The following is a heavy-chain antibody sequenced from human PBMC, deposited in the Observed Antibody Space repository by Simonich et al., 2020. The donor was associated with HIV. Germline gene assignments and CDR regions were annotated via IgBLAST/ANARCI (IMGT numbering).Heavy chain of an antibody. V-gene: IGHV4-34*01. CDR2: INHSGST. Sequence: QVQLQQWGAGLLKPSATLSLTCAVYGWSFSGYYWRWIRQPPRKGLEWIGEINHSGSTNYHPSLKGRVTISVDTSKNQFSLKLSSVTAADTAVYYCARLTAGGLGEYFQHWGQGTLVTVSS. J-gene: IGHJ1*01. D-gene: IGHD6-13*01. CDR3: ARLTAGGLGEYFQH. CDR1: GWSFSGYY.